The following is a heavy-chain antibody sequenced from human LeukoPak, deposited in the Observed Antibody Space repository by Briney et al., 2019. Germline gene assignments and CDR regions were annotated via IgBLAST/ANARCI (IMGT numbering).Heavy chain of an antibody. V-gene: IGHV3-21*01. D-gene: IGHD3-22*01. CDR2: ISSSSSYI. CDR3: ARDLGAIFESSGYSYDY. J-gene: IGHJ4*02. CDR1: GFTFSSYS. Sequence: GGSLRLSCAASGFTFSSYSMNWVRQAPGKGLEWVSSISSSSSYIYYADSVKGRFTISRDNAKNSLYLQMNSLRAEDTAVYYCARDLGAIFESSGYSYDYWGQGTLVTVSS.